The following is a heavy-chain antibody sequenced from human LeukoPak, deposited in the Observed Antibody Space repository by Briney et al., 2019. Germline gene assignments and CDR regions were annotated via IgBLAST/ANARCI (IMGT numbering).Heavy chain of an antibody. D-gene: IGHD2-21*02. J-gene: IGHJ3*02. V-gene: IGHV1-18*01. CDR2: ISAYNGNT. Sequence: ASVKVSCKASGYTFTSYGISWVRQDPGQGLEWMGWISAYNGNTNYAQKLQGRVTMTTDTSTSTAYMELRSLRSDDTAVYYCARVEVVVVTAILIHAFDIWGQGTMVTVSS. CDR1: GYTFTSYG. CDR3: ARVEVVVVTAILIHAFDI.